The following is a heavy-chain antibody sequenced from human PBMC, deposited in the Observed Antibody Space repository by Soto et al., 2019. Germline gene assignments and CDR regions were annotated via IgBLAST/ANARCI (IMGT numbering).Heavy chain of an antibody. CDR1: GLSFDNYA. Sequence: EVQFLDSGGGVVRPGGSLRLSCVASGLSFDNYAMTWVRQSPGKGLEWLACITGNGAVTSYTDSVRGRFTISRDNSKNTLYLQMDSLRADDTAVYYCGKDPNGDYFGTFDFWGQGTTVTVSS. J-gene: IGHJ3*01. D-gene: IGHD4-17*01. CDR3: GKDPNGDYFGTFDF. CDR2: ITGNGAVT. V-gene: IGHV3-23*01.